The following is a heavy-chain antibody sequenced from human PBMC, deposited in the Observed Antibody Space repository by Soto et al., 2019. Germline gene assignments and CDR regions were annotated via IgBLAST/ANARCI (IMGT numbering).Heavy chain of an antibody. D-gene: IGHD6-13*01. CDR2: INWNSGSI. CDR1: GFTFDDYA. J-gene: IGHJ1*01. V-gene: IGHV3-9*01. Sequence: EVQLVESGGGLVQPGRSLRLSCAASGFTFDDYAMHWVRQVPGKGLEWVSGINWNSGSIGYGDSVKGRFAISRDNAKNSLRLLMYSLSAEDTAFYYCVKDESINWYSGHFRHWGQGTLVTVSS. CDR3: VKDESINWYSGHFRH.